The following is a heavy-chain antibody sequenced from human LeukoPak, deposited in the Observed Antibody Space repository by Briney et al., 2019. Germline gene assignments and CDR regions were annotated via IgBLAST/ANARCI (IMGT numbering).Heavy chain of an antibody. CDR3: ASMASYCSGGSCTDY. CDR1: GASIIYYY. CDR2: IDYSGST. Sequence: SETLSLTCTVSGASIIYYYWSWTRQPPGKGLEWIGYIDYSGSTNYNPSLKSRVTISVDTSKNQLSLKLSSVTAADTAVYYCASMASYCSGGSCTDYWGQGTLVTVSS. V-gene: IGHV4-59*01. J-gene: IGHJ4*02. D-gene: IGHD2-15*01.